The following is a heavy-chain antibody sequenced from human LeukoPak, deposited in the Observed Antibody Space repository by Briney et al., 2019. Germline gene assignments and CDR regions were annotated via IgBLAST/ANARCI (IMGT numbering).Heavy chain of an antibody. V-gene: IGHV4-4*07. CDR1: GGSISSYY. CDR3: ARGRYYGSGSYSMYYYMDV. D-gene: IGHD3-10*01. Sequence: TASETLSLTCTVSGGSISSYYWSWIRQPAGKGLEWIGRIYTSGSTNYNPSLKSRVTMSVDTSKNQFSLKLSSVTAADTAVYYCARGRYYGSGSYSMYYYMDVWGKGTTVTVSS. J-gene: IGHJ6*03. CDR2: IYTSGST.